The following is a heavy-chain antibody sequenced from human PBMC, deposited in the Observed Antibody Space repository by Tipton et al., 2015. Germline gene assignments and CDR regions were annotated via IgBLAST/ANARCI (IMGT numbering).Heavy chain of an antibody. CDR2: IYYSGST. D-gene: IGHD2-8*01. J-gene: IGHJ4*02. Sequence: GLVKPSETLSLTCTVSGGSISSSSYYWGWIRQPPGKGLEWIGSIYYSGSTYYNPSLKSRVTISVDTSKNQFSLRLSSVTAADTAVYYCARQGGVILMLYAIRKGYFDYWGQGTLVTVSP. V-gene: IGHV4-39*01. CDR1: GGSISSSSYY. CDR3: ARQGGVILMLYAIRKGYFDY.